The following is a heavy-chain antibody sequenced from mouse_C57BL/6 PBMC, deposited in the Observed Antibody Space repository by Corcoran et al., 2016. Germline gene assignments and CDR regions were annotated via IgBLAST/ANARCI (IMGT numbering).Heavy chain of an antibody. CDR1: GYTFTDYY. CDR3: AQGVTTVVAPMDY. D-gene: IGHD1-1*01. Sequence: EVQLQQSGPELVKPGASVKISCKASGYTFTDYYMNWVQQSHGKSLEWIGDINPNNGGTSYNQKFKGKATLTVDKSSSTAYMELRSLTSEDSAVYYCAQGVTTVVAPMDYWGQGTSVTVSS. V-gene: IGHV1-26*01. J-gene: IGHJ4*01. CDR2: INPNNGGT.